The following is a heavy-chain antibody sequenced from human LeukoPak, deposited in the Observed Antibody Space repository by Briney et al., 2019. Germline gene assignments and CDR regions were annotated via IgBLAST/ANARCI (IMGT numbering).Heavy chain of an antibody. CDR3: ARSGSAAPFDY. D-gene: IGHD1-14*01. V-gene: IGHV4-39*01. CDR1: GGSISSSSYY. J-gene: IGHJ4*02. CDR2: IYYSGST. Sequence: SETLSLTCTVSGGSISSSSYYWGWIRQPPGKGLEWIGSIYYSGSTYYNPSLKSRVTISVDTSKNQFSLKLSSVTAADTAVYYCARSGSAAPFDYRGQGTLVTVSS.